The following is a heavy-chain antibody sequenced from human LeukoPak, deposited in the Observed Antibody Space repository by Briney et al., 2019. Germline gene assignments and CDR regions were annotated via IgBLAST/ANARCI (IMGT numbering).Heavy chain of an antibody. Sequence: SETLSLTCTVSGGSISSSSHYWGWVRQPPGKGLEWIGSIYYSGSTYYNPSLQSRVTLSVDTSKSQFSVKLSSLTAADTAVYYCARTSYGPPSPFDYWGQGTLVTVSS. D-gene: IGHD5-18*01. J-gene: IGHJ4*02. CDR3: ARTSYGPPSPFDY. CDR1: GGSISSSSHY. V-gene: IGHV4-39*01. CDR2: IYYSGST.